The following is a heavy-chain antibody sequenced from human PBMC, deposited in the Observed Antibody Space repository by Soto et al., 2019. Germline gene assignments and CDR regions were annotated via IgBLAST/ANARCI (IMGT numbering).Heavy chain of an antibody. CDR1: GYTFTSYD. Sequence: ASVKVSCKASGYTFTSYDINWVRQATGQGLEWMGWMNPNSCNTGYAQKFQGRVTMTRNTSISTAYMELSSLRSEDTAVYYCAKWSNSSSWQVYGMDVWGQGTTVTVSS. V-gene: IGHV1-8*01. J-gene: IGHJ6*02. D-gene: IGHD6-13*01. CDR3: AKWSNSSSWQVYGMDV. CDR2: MNPNSCNT.